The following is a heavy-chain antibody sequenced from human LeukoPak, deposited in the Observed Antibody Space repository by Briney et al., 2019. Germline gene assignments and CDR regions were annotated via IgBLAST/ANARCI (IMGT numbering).Heavy chain of an antibody. CDR2: ISGSGGST. V-gene: IGHV3-23*01. CDR3: AKGSVPDDGPDYFDY. J-gene: IGHJ4*02. Sequence: GGSLRLSCAASGFTFSSYAMSWVRQAPGKGLEWVSAISGSGGSTYYADSVKGRFTISRDNSKNTLYLQMNSLRAEDTAVYYCAKGSVPDDGPDYFDYWGQGTLVTVSS. CDR1: GFTFSSYA. D-gene: IGHD1-14*01.